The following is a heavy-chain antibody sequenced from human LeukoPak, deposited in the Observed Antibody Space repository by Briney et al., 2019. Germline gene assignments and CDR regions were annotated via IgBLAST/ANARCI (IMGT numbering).Heavy chain of an antibody. CDR1: GGSISSSSYY. CDR2: ISYSGST. Sequence: SETLSLTCTVSGGSISSSSYYWGWIRQPPGKGLEWIGGISYSGSTYHNPSLKSRVTIYVDTSKNQFSLKLSSVTAADTAVCYCARHGLSGVSLRINWFDPWGRGTLVTVSS. CDR3: ARHGLSGVSLRINWFDP. V-gene: IGHV4-39*01. J-gene: IGHJ5*02. D-gene: IGHD1-26*01.